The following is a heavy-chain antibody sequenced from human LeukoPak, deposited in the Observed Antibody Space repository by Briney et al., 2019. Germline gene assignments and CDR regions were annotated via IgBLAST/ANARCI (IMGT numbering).Heavy chain of an antibody. D-gene: IGHD3-10*01. V-gene: IGHV1-2*02. CDR2: INPNSGGT. CDR3: ARDYYGSGRPRYYYMDV. J-gene: IGHJ6*03. Sequence: ASVKVSCKASGDTFSNHPINWVRQAPGQGLEWMGWINPNSGGTNYAQKFQGRVTMTRDTSISTAYMELSRLRSDDTAVYYCARDYYGSGRPRYYYMDVWGKGTTVTISS. CDR1: GDTFSNHP.